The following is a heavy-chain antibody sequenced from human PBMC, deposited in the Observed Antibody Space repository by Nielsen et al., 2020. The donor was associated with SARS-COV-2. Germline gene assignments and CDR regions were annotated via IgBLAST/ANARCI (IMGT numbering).Heavy chain of an antibody. D-gene: IGHD3-3*01. Sequence: GGSLRLSCAASGFTFSDYYMNWIRQAPGKGLEWVSYISFSGSETDYADSVRGRVTIFRDNAKNSVSLQMNSLRPEDTAVYYCARDPRGSGYFYYYYGMDVWGQGTTVTVSS. CDR2: ISFSGSET. J-gene: IGHJ6*02. CDR3: ARDPRGSGYFYYYYGMDV. V-gene: IGHV3-11*05. CDR1: GFTFSDYY.